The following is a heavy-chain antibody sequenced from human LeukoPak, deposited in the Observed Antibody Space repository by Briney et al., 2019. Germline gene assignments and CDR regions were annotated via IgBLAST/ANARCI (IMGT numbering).Heavy chain of an antibody. CDR1: GGSISSGGYY. CDR2: IYHSGST. CDR3: AVQLGPIDY. Sequence: SETLSLTCTVSGGSISSGGYYWSWIRQPPGKGLEWIGYIYHSGSTYYNPSLKSQVTISVDRSKNQFSLKLSSVTAADTAVYYCAVQLGPIDYWGQGTLVTVSS. J-gene: IGHJ4*02. D-gene: IGHD6-6*01. V-gene: IGHV4-30-2*01.